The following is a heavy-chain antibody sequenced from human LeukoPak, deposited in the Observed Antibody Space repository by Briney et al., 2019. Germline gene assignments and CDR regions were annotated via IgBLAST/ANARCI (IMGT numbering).Heavy chain of an antibody. V-gene: IGHV4-59*01. J-gene: IGHJ5*02. CDR1: GGSISSYY. Sequence: SETLSLTCTVSGGSISSYYWSWIRQPPGKGLEWIGYIYYSGSTNYNPSLKSRVTISVDTSKNQFSLKLSSVTAADTAVYYCARGPKYYDFWSGYNRKYNWFDPWGQGTLVTVSS. CDR2: IYYSGST. D-gene: IGHD3-3*01. CDR3: ARGPKYYDFWSGYNRKYNWFDP.